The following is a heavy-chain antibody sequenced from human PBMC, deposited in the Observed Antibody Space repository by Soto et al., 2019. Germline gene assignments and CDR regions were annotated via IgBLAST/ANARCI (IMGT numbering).Heavy chain of an antibody. D-gene: IGHD2-21*02. Sequence: PSETLSLTCTVSGGSISSYYWSWIRQPPGKGLEWIGYIYYSGSTNYNPSLKSRVTISVDTSKNQFSLKLSSVTAADTAGYYCARAYCGGDCYSKGNWFDPWGQGTLVTVSS. CDR2: IYYSGST. CDR3: ARAYCGGDCYSKGNWFDP. V-gene: IGHV4-59*01. CDR1: GGSISSYY. J-gene: IGHJ5*02.